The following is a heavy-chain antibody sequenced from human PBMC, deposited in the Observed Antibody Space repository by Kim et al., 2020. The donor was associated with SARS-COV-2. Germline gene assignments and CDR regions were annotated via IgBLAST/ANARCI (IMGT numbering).Heavy chain of an antibody. J-gene: IGHJ4*02. CDR2: INPSGGST. Sequence: ASVKVSCKASGYTFTSYYMHWVRQAPGQGLEWMGIINPSGGSTSYAQKFQGRVTMTRDTSTSTVHMELSSLRSEDTAVYYRARDGSALQVWIQLWKGGFDYWGQRTLVTVSS. CDR3: ARDGSALQVWIQLWKGGFDY. CDR1: GYTFTSYY. V-gene: IGHV1-46*01. D-gene: IGHD5-18*01.